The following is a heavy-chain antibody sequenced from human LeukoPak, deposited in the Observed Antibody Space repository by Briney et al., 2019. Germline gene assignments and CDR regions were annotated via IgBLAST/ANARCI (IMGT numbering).Heavy chain of an antibody. CDR3: ARGWHHGMDV. CDR1: GFTFSSYA. CDR2: ISGSGGST. V-gene: IGHV3-23*01. J-gene: IGHJ6*02. Sequence: GGSLRLSCAASGFTFSSYAMSWVRQALGKGLEWVSGISGSGGSTYYADSVKGRFTISRDNSKNTLYLQMNSLRAEDTAVYYCARGWHHGMDVWGQGTTVTVSS. D-gene: IGHD2-15*01.